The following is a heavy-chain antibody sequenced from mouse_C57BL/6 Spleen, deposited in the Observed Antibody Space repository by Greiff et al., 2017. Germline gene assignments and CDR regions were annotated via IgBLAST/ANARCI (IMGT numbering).Heavy chain of an antibody. D-gene: IGHD2-1*01. J-gene: IGHJ4*01. V-gene: IGHV1-42*01. CDR3: ASHYGNYGYAMDY. Sequence: EVKLVESGPELVKPGASVKISCKASGYSFTGYYMNWVKQSPEKSLEWIGEINPSTGGTTYNQKFKAKATLTVDKSSSTAYMQLKSLTSEDSAVYYCASHYGNYGYAMDYWGQGTSVTVSS. CDR2: INPSTGGT. CDR1: GYSFTGYY.